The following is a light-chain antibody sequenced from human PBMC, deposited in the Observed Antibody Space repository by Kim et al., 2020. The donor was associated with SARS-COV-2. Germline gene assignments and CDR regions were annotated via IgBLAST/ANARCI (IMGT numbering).Light chain of an antibody. CDR1: QGISSY. CDR2: SAS. Sequence: ASVGDRVSITCRASQGISSYLAWYQQKPGRAPKLLIYSASSLQRGVPSRFSGSGSGTDFSLTITSLQPEDSATYYCQQAHSFPVTFGGGTKVDIK. CDR3: QQAHSFPVT. J-gene: IGKJ4*01. V-gene: IGKV1-12*01.